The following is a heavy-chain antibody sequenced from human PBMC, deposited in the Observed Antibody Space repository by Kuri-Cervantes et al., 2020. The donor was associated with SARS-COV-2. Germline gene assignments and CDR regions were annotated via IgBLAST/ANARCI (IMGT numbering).Heavy chain of an antibody. CDR3: ARPDCTINGVCFMDV. V-gene: IGHV3-33*08. D-gene: IGHD2-8*01. CDR2: IWYDGENE. Sequence: GESLKISCVASGFTFSNYVIHWVRQAPGKGLEWVAVIWYDGENEYYAGSVKGRFTISRDNSRNTLYLQMNSLRAEDTAVFYCARPDCTINGVCFMDVWGQGTTVTVSS. CDR1: GFTFSNYV. J-gene: IGHJ6*02.